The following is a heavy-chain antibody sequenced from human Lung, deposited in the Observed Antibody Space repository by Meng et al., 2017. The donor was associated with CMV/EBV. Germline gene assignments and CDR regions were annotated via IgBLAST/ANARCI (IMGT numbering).Heavy chain of an antibody. CDR2: ISSSGSTI. J-gene: IGHJ5*02. CDR3: ASHRYSGSYYPPAWFDP. Sequence: GESLRLSCAASGFTFSDYYMSWIRQAPGKGLEWVSYISSSGSTIYYADSVKGRFTISRDNAKNSLYLQMNSLRAEDTAVYYCASHRYSGSYYPPAWFDPWGQGTLVTVSS. D-gene: IGHD1-26*01. CDR1: GFTFSDYY. V-gene: IGHV3-11*01.